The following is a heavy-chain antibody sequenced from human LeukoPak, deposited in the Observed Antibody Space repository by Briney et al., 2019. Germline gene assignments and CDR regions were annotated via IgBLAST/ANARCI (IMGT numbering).Heavy chain of an antibody. Sequence: PGGSLRLSCAASGFTFSSYGMHWVRQAPGKGLEWVAFIRYDGSNKYYADSVKGRFTISRDNAKNSLYLQMNSLRAEDTAVCYCARERPGDTMVRGVIVGYDYWGQGTLVTVSS. CDR3: ARERPGDTMVRGVIVGYDY. V-gene: IGHV3-30*02. CDR2: IRYDGSNK. J-gene: IGHJ4*02. D-gene: IGHD3-10*01. CDR1: GFTFSSYG.